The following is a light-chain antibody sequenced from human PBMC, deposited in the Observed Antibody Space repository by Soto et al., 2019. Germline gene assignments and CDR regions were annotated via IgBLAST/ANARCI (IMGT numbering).Light chain of an antibody. CDR3: QQRSNWPPIT. J-gene: IGKJ5*01. CDR1: QSVSSY. Sequence: DIVLTQSPATLTLSPGERATLSCRASQSVSSYLAWYQHKPGQAPRLLIYDASNRATGIPARFSGSGSGTDFTLTISSLEPEDFAVYYCQQRSNWPPITFGQGTRLGI. CDR2: DAS. V-gene: IGKV3-11*01.